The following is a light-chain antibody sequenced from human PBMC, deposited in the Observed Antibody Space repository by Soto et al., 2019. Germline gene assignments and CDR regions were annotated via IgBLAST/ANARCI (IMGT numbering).Light chain of an antibody. CDR2: GAS. Sequence: DIQMTQSPSSLSASVGARVSITCQASQDIRTSLSWFQQKPGRAPKLLIYGASNLETGVPSRFRGSGSGRDLTFTISSLQPEDIATYYCQQYDNLPPFTFGPGTKVEIK. J-gene: IGKJ3*01. V-gene: IGKV1-33*01. CDR3: QQYDNLPPFT. CDR1: QDIRTS.